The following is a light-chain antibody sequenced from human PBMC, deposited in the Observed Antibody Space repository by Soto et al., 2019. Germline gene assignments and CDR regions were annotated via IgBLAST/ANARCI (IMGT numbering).Light chain of an antibody. Sequence: EIVLTQSPGTLSLSPGEGATLSCRAGQKVSSRYLAWYQQKPGQAPRLIIYGASNRATGIPDRFSGSGSGADFTLTISRLEPEDFAVYYCQHYGSSTLLTFGPGTKVEIK. J-gene: IGKJ3*01. V-gene: IGKV3-20*01. CDR3: QHYGSSTLLT. CDR1: QKVSSRY. CDR2: GAS.